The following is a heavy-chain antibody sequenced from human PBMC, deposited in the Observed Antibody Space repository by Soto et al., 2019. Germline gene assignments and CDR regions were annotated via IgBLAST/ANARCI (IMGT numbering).Heavy chain of an antibody. CDR1: GFTFSSYG. V-gene: IGHV3-30*18. Sequence: QVQLVESGGGVVQPGRSLRLSCAASGFTFSSYGMHWVRQAPGKGLEWVAVISYDGSNKYYADSVKGRFTISRDNSKNTLYLQMNSLRAEDTAVYYYAKDRGDFWSGPFDYWGQGTLVTVSS. CDR2: ISYDGSNK. J-gene: IGHJ4*02. D-gene: IGHD3-3*01. CDR3: AKDRGDFWSGPFDY.